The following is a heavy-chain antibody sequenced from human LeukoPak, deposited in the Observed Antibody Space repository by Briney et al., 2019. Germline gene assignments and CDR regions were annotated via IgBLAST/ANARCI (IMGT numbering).Heavy chain of an antibody. CDR2: IRDSGAET. CDR3: AKERYISGWSDSFDY. D-gene: IGHD6-19*01. V-gene: IGHV3-23*01. Sequence: PGGSLRLSCAASGFTFSTYGMSWVRQAPGKGLEWVSSIRDSGAETYYADSVRGRFTISRDNSKNTLYLQMNSLRAEDTAVYYYAKERYISGWSDSFDYWGQGTLVTVSS. J-gene: IGHJ4*02. CDR1: GFTFSTYG.